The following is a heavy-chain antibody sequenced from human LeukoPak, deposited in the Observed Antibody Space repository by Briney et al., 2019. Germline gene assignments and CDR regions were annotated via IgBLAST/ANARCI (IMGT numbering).Heavy chain of an antibody. D-gene: IGHD2-15*01. CDR3: ARGVTMVVMGQNSYYFYMDV. Sequence: ASVKVSCKASGYTFTDYGIAWVRQAPGQGLEWMGWTSPFNGNTNSARWLQGRVTMTTDTSTSTAYMELRSLTSDDTAVYYCARGVTMVVMGQNSYYFYMDVWGKGTTVTVSS. V-gene: IGHV1-18*01. CDR1: GYTFTDYG. CDR2: TSPFNGNT. J-gene: IGHJ6*03.